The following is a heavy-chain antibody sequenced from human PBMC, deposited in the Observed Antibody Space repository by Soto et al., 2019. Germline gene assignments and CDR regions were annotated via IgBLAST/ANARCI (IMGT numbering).Heavy chain of an antibody. Sequence: PSETLSLTCTVSGGSISSYYWSWIRQPPGKGLEWIGYISSSGSTGYNPSLKSRLIMSINTSKNQFSLMMSSVTAADTAVYYCARRPSSSGIDYWGQGTQVTVSS. V-gene: IGHV4-59*08. CDR3: ARRPSSSGIDY. CDR2: ISSSGST. J-gene: IGHJ4*02. D-gene: IGHD3-10*01. CDR1: GGSISSYY.